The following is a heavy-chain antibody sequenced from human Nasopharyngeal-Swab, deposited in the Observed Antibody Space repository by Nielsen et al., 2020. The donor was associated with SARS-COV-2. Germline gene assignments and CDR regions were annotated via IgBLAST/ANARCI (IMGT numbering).Heavy chain of an antibody. Sequence: GGTRRVTWAAGGFTSRSKRMNRVRQAPGKGREGDPSIRSRRSYIYYADSVKGRFTISRDNAKNSLYLQMNSLRAEDTAVYYCARHLPLRFLEWLFPDYFDYWGQGTLVTVSS. V-gene: IGHV3-21*01. CDR3: ARHLPLRFLEWLFPDYFDY. CDR2: IRSRRSYI. CDR1: GFTSRSKR. J-gene: IGHJ4*02. D-gene: IGHD3-3*01.